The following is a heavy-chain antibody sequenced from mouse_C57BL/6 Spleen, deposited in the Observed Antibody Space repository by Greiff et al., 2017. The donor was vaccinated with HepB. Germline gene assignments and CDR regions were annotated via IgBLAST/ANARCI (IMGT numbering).Heavy chain of an antibody. J-gene: IGHJ2*01. CDR3: ARGWLRRGGFDY. D-gene: IGHD2-2*01. Sequence: EVKLQESGPGLVKPSQSLSLTCSVTGYSITSGYYWNWIRQFPGNKLEWMGYISYDGSNNYNPSLKNRISITRDTSKNQFFLKLNSVTTEDTATYYCARGWLRRGGFDYWGQGTTLTVSS. V-gene: IGHV3-6*01. CDR1: GYSITSGYY. CDR2: ISYDGSN.